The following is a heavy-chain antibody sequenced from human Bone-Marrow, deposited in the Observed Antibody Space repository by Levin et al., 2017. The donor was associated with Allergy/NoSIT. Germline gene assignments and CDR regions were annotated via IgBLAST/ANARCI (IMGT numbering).Heavy chain of an antibody. CDR3: ARGYSD. J-gene: IGHJ4*02. CDR1: GFTFTNNW. CDR2: IDNNGVIT. Sequence: GGSLRLSCAASGFTFTNNWMHWVRQAPGKGLVWVSGIDNNGVITSYVESVKGRFTISRDNAKNTLHLQMNSLRVEDTAIYYCARGYSDWGQGTLVTVSS. V-gene: IGHV3-74*01. D-gene: IGHD3-16*02.